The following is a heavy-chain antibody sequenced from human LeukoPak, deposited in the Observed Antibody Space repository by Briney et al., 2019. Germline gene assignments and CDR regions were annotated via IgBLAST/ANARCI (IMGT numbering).Heavy chain of an antibody. J-gene: IGHJ6*03. CDR2: SYHSGST. CDR1: GYSISSGYY. D-gene: IGHD6-19*01. CDR3: AREAVADYMDV. V-gene: IGHV4-38-2*02. Sequence: SETLSLTCAVSGYSISSGYYWGWIRQPPGKGLEWIGSSYHSGSTYYNPSLKSRVTISVDTSKNQFSLKMSSVTAADTAVYYCAREAVADYMDVWGKGTTVTVSS.